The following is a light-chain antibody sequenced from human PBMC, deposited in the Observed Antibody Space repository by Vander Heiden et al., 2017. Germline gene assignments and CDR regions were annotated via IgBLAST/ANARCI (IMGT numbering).Light chain of an antibody. Sequence: ELVLTQSPASLSLSPGDRATLACRASQSVSSYLAWYQQKPGQAPRLLIYAASNRATGIPSRFSGSGSGTDFTLTISSLDPEDFAVYYCQQRSNWPPGAFGGGTKVEIK. CDR2: AAS. J-gene: IGKJ4*01. V-gene: IGKV3-11*01. CDR1: QSVSSY. CDR3: QQRSNWPPGA.